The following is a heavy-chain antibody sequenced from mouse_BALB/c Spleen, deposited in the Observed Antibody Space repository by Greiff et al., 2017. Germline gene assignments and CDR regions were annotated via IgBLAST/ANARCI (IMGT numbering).Heavy chain of an antibody. V-gene: IGHV14-3*02. CDR2: IDPANGNT. J-gene: IGHJ2*01. CDR3: ARVPDGYYYYFDY. D-gene: IGHD2-3*01. CDR1: GFNIKDTY. Sequence: VQLQQSGAELVKPGASVKLSCTASGFNIKDTYMHWVKQRPAQGLEWIGRIDPANGNTKYDPKFQGKATITADTSSNTAYLQLSSLTSEDTAVYYCARVPDGYYYYFDYWGQGTTLTVSS.